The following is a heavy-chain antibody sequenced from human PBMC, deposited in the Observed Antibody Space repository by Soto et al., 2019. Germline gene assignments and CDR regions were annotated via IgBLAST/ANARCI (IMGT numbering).Heavy chain of an antibody. V-gene: IGHV3-30*18. D-gene: IGHD2-15*01. CDR2: ISYDARSE. Sequence: QVQLVESGGDMIQPGKSLRLSCVASGFTFSNYAMHWVRQTPGQGLEWVAGISYDARSEFYVDSVKGRFTLSRENSNNTLALQMISLRPEDTGVYYCAKDLYVVVVLSATRGLDVWGQGTTVTVAS. J-gene: IGHJ6*02. CDR1: GFTFSNYA. CDR3: AKDLYVVVVLSATRGLDV.